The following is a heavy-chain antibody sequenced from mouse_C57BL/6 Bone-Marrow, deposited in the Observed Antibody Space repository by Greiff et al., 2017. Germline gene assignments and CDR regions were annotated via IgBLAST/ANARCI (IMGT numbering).Heavy chain of an antibody. J-gene: IGHJ2*01. CDR2: INSDGGST. D-gene: IGHD2-14*01. CDR1: EYEFPSYD. CDR3: AKPSIGNYFDY. V-gene: IGHV5-2*01. Sequence: EVKLMESGGGLVQPGESLKLSCESNEYEFPSYDMSWVRKTPEKRLELVAAINSDGGSTYYPDTMERRFIISRDNTKKTLYLQMSSLRSEDTALYYCAKPSIGNYFDYWGQGTTLTVSS.